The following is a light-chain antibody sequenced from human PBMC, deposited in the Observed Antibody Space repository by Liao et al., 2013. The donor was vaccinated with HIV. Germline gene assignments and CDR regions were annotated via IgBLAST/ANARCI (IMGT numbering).Light chain of an antibody. J-gene: IGLJ3*02. V-gene: IGLV3-1*01. CDR2: QDT. Sequence: SYELTQPPSVSVSPGQTASITCSGDKLGYKYACWYQQKPGQSPVLVIYQDTKRPSGIPERFSGSNSRNTATLTIGGTQAMDEADYYCQTWDSSTFWVFGGGTKLTVL. CDR3: QTWDSSTFWV. CDR1: KLGYKY.